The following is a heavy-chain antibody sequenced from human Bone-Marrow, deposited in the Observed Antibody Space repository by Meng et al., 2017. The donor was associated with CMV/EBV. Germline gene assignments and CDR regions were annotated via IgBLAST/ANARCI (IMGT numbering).Heavy chain of an antibody. CDR2: ISSSSSYI. Sequence: GGPLRLSCAASGFTFSSYSMNWVRQAPGKGLEWVSSISSSSSYIYYADSVKGRFTIARDNAKNSLYLQMNSLKAEDTAVYYCARDLRQLVRYYYYYYGMDVWGQGTTVTVSS. CDR3: ARDLRQLVRYYYYYYGMDV. CDR1: GFTFSSYS. J-gene: IGHJ6*02. V-gene: IGHV3-21*01. D-gene: IGHD6-6*01.